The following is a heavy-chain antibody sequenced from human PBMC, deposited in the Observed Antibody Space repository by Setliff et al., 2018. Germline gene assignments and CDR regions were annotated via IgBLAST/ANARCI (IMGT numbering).Heavy chain of an antibody. CDR1: TFTLGTYS. CDR2: ISPYSDYI. Sequence: GGSLRLSCAASTFTLGTYSMHWVRQAPGKGLAWVSSISPYSDYIYYADSVKGRFTISRDNAKNSLYLQMNSLRADDTAVYYCARPGRSNYWDSFDYWGQGTLVTVSS. D-gene: IGHD3-10*01. CDR3: ARPGRSNYWDSFDY. J-gene: IGHJ4*02. V-gene: IGHV3-21*06.